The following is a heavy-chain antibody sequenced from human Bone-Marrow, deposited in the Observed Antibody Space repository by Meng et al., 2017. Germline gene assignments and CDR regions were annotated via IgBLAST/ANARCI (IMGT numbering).Heavy chain of an antibody. CDR2: INHSGST. D-gene: IGHD3-10*01. CDR3: ARLTRGYYGSGSYAYYLDY. V-gene: IGHV4-34*01. J-gene: IGHJ4*02. CDR1: GGSFSGYY. Sequence: SETLSLTCAVYGGSFSGYYWSWIRQPPGKGLEWIGEINHSGSTNYNPSLKSRVTISVDTSKNQFSLKLSSVTAADTAVYYCARLTRGYYGSGSYAYYLDYWGQGTLVTVSS.